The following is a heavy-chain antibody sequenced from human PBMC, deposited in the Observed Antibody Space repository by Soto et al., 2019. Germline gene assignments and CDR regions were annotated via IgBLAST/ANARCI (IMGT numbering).Heavy chain of an antibody. V-gene: IGHV3-7*01. CDR2: IKQDGSEK. CDR1: GFTFSSYW. CDR3: ARTARVHYDILTGYYKSYYYYGMDV. D-gene: IGHD3-9*01. Sequence: GGSLRLSCAASGFTFSSYWMSWVRQAPGKGLEWVANIKQDGSEKYYVDSVKGRFTISRDNAKNSLYLQMNSLRAEDTAVYYCARTARVHYDILTGYYKSYYYYGMDVWGQGTTVTVSS. J-gene: IGHJ6*02.